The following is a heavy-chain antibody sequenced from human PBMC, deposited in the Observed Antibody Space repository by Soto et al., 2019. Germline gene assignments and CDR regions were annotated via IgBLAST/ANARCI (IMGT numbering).Heavy chain of an antibody. CDR3: TGEVASGY. J-gene: IGHJ4*02. Sequence: GSLRLSCAASRFTFSSYGVHWVRQAPGKGLEWVSAISGSGGSTFYADSVKGRFTISRDNSRNTLFLEMNSLRGDDMAVYYCTGEVASGYWGQGTLVTVSS. D-gene: IGHD2-8*02. CDR2: ISGSGGST. V-gene: IGHV3-NL1*01. CDR1: RFTFSSYG.